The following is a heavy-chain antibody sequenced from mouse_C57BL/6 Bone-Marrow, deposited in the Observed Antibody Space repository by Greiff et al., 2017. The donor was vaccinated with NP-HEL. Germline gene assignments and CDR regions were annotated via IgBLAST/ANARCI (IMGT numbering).Heavy chain of an antibody. CDR2: IDPSDSYT. D-gene: IGHD2-4*01. J-gene: IGHJ2*01. Sequence: VQLQQPGAELVRPGTSVKLSCKASGYTFTSYWMHWVKQRPGQGLEWIGVIDPSDSYTNYNQKFKVKATLTVDTSSSTADMQLSSLTSEDSAVYYCARRVYYDYGYYFDYWGQGTTLTVSS. V-gene: IGHV1-59*01. CDR1: GYTFTSYW. CDR3: ARRVYYDYGYYFDY.